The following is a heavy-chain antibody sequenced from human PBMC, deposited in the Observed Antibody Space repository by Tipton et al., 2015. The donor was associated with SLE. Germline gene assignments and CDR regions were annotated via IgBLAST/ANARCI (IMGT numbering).Heavy chain of an antibody. CDR3: ARGPSSLIFDY. V-gene: IGHV4-59*01. J-gene: IGHJ4*02. CDR2: IYYAGSI. CDR1: GDSMTGYY. Sequence: GLVKPSETLSLSCTVSGDSMTGYYWNWIRQSPGKGLEWIGYIYYAGSINYNPSFMGRVTISVDTSKNQFSLKLSSVTAADTAVYHCARGPSSLIFDYWGQGTLVAVSS.